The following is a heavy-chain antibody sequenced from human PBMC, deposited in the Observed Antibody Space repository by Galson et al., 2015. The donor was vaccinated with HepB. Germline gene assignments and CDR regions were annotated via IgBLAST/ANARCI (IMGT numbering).Heavy chain of an antibody. CDR2: ISGNGRAT. D-gene: IGHD3-22*01. V-gene: IGHV3-74*01. J-gene: IGHJ4*02. CDR3: TRGPYDTYGLFEY. CDR1: GLTFSDYY. Sequence: SLRLSCAASGLTFSDYYMSWIRQAPGKGLVWLSRISGNGRATNYADSVKGRFTISRDNAKNTVFLQLSSLRAEDTAIYYCTRGPYDTYGLFEYWGQGALVTVSS.